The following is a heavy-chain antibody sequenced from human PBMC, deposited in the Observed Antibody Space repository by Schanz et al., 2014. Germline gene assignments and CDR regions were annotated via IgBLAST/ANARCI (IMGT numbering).Heavy chain of an antibody. V-gene: IGHV1-69*09. CDR2: ISPLLGVA. J-gene: IGHJ4*02. CDR3: ATCSGGTCHAKPVLDN. Sequence: QVQVIQSGPEVKKPGASVKVSCKPSGGTFVTFFFTWVRQAPGQGPQWMGRISPLLGVANYAQEFQGRLTITADTSTSTAYMELSSLRSEDTAVYYCATCSGGTCHAKPVLDNWGQGTLVTVSS. CDR1: GGTFVTFF. D-gene: IGHD2-15*01.